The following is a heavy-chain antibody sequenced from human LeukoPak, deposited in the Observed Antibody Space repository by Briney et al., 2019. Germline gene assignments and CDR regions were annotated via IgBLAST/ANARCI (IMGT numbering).Heavy chain of an antibody. CDR2: IYYSGST. CDR3: ARRVYYDILTGYLFDP. CDR1: GFSISSGYY. D-gene: IGHD3-9*01. J-gene: IGHJ5*02. Sequence: SETLSLTCTVSGFSISSGYYWGWIRQPPGKGLEWIGSIYYSGSTYYNPSLKSRVTISVDTSKNQFSLKLSSVTAADTAVYYCARRVYYDILTGYLFDPWGQGTLVTVSS. V-gene: IGHV4-38-2*02.